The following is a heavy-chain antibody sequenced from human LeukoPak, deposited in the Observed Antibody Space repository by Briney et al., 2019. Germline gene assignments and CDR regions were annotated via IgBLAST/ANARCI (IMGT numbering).Heavy chain of an antibody. CDR2: IRQDDIER. V-gene: IGHV3-7*01. CDR1: GFTFSTYW. Sequence: QTGGSLRLSCAASGFTFSTYWMTWVRQAPGKGLEWVATIRQDDIERHLVDSVKGRFFISRDNAKNSLYLQMNSLTVEDTAVYYCVRGCNRAHCPYFFDSWGRGTLITVS. J-gene: IGHJ4*02. D-gene: IGHD2/OR15-2a*01. CDR3: VRGCNRAHCPYFFDS.